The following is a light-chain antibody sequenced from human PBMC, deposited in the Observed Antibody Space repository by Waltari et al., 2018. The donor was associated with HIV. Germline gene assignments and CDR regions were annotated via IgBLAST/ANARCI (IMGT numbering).Light chain of an antibody. CDR1: SANIGTNT. CDR3: AAWDDSLNGWV. J-gene: IGLJ3*02. CDR2: DI. V-gene: IGLV1-44*01. Sequence: QSVLTQPASASGTPGQRVTISCSGRSANIGTNTVNWFQRLPGTAPKLLVYDIARPSGVPDRFSGSKSGTSASLAISGLQSEDEATYYCAAWDDSLNGWVFGGGTKLTVL.